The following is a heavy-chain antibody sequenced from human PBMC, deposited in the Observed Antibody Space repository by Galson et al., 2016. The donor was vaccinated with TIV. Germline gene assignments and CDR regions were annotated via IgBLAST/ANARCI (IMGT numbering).Heavy chain of an antibody. D-gene: IGHD2-2*01. CDR3: ARDMPFDS. Sequence: LSLTCTVSGGSISGYRWSWIRQPAGKGLEWIGRIYTSGSTNYSPSLKSRVTMSIDASKSQFSLRLSSVTAADTAVYYCARDMPFDSWGQGTLVTVSS. CDR1: GGSISGYR. V-gene: IGHV4-4*07. J-gene: IGHJ4*02. CDR2: IYTSGST.